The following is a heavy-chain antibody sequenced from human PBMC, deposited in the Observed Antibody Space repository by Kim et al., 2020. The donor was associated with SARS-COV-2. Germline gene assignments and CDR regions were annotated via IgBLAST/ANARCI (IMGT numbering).Heavy chain of an antibody. J-gene: IGHJ6*03. Sequence: GGSLRLSCAASGFTFSSYSMNWVRQAPGKGLEWVSSISSSSSYIYYADSVKGRFTISRDNAKNSLYLQMNSLRAEDTAVYYCARDGAYCSSTSCYLYGHYIYYYYMDVWGKGTTVTVSS. CDR2: ISSSSSYI. CDR1: GFTFSSYS. D-gene: IGHD2-2*01. V-gene: IGHV3-21*01. CDR3: ARDGAYCSSTSCYLYGHYIYYYYMDV.